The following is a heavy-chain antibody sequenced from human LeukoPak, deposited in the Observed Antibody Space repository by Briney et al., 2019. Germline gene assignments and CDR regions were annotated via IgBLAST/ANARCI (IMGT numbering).Heavy chain of an antibody. Sequence: SETLSLTCIVSGGSTNNDFWSWIRQPAGKGLEWIGRVHAGEGTNYNPSLKSRVSMSLDTSKTQFSLKLSSVTAADTAVYYCARHLGGNSNDWYFDLWGRGTLVTVSS. V-gene: IGHV4-4*07. CDR2: VHAGEGT. J-gene: IGHJ2*01. CDR1: GGSTNNDF. D-gene: IGHD4-23*01. CDR3: ARHLGGNSNDWYFDL.